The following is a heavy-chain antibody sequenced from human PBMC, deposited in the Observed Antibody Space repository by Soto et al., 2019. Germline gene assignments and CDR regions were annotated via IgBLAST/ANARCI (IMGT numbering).Heavy chain of an antibody. Sequence: SVKVSCKASGFTFTSSAVQWVRQARGQRLEWIGWIVVGSGNTNYAQKFQERVTITRDMSTSTAYMELSSLRSEDTAVYYCAAXRGNIVATIDYYYGMDVWGLGTTVTVSS. CDR2: IVVGSGNT. D-gene: IGHD5-12*01. CDR1: GFTFTSSA. V-gene: IGHV1-58*01. CDR3: AAXRGNIVATIDYYYGMDV. J-gene: IGHJ6*02.